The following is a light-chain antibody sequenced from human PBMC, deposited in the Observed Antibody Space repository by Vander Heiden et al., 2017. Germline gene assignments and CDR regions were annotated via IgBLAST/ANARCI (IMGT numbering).Light chain of an antibody. CDR3: QQDDNRHT. CDR1: QDISNY. CDR2: DAS. V-gene: IGKV1-33*01. Sequence: DIQMTQSPSSLSASVGDRVTITCQASQDISNYLNWYQQKPGKAPKLLIYDASNLETGVPSRFSGSGSGTDFTFTISSLQPEDIATYYFQQDDNRHTFGGWAKVEIK. J-gene: IGKJ4*01.